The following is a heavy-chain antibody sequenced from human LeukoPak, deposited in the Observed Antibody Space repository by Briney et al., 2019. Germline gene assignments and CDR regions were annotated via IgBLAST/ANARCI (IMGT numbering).Heavy chain of an antibody. CDR1: GFTFSSYG. V-gene: IGHV3-33*06. J-gene: IGHJ3*02. D-gene: IGHD3-16*01. CDR3: AKQGGDNAFDI. Sequence: GGSLRLSCAASGFTFSSYGMHWVRQAPGKGLEWVAVIWYDGSNKYYADSVKGRFSISSDNSKNTLHLQMNSLRAEDTAVYYCAKQGGDNAFDIWGQGTMVTVSS. CDR2: IWYDGSNK.